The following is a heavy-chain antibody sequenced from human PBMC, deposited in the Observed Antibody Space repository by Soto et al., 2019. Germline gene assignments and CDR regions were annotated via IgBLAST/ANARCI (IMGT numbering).Heavy chain of an antibody. CDR2: ISSSSTI. V-gene: IGHV3-48*01. CDR3: ARRLTTAGNS. CDR1: GFTFSSSS. J-gene: IGHJ4*02. Sequence: GGSLRLSCAASGFTFSSSSMNWVRKAPGKGRKGVSYISSSSTIYYADSVKGRFTISRDNAKNLLYQKMNSLRAEETAVYYCARRLTTAGNSWGQGTRVTVSS. D-gene: IGHD4-17*01.